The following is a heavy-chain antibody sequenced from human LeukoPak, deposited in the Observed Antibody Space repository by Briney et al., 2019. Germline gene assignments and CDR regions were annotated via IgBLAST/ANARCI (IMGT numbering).Heavy chain of an antibody. V-gene: IGHV3-23*01. Sequence: PGGSLRLSCAASGFTFSSYEMSWVRQAPGKGLEWVSAISGSGGGTYYADSVKGRFTISRDNSKNTLYLQMNSLRAEDTAVYYCAKDSVDSSGYYTPWQFFLHGMDVWGQGTTVTVSS. D-gene: IGHD3-22*01. J-gene: IGHJ6*02. CDR1: GFTFSSYE. CDR3: AKDSVDSSGYYTPWQFFLHGMDV. CDR2: ISGSGGGT.